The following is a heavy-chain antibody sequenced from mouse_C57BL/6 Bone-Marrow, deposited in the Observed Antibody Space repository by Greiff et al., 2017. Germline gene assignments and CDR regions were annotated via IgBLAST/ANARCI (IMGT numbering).Heavy chain of an antibody. J-gene: IGHJ3*01. Sequence: DVKLQESGPGLVKPSQSLSLTCSVTGYSITSGYYWNWIRQFPGNKLEWMGYISYDGSNNYNPSLKNRISITRDTSKNQFFLKLNSVTTEDTATYYCARYYYGSSWGQGTLVTVSA. CDR1: GYSITSGYY. CDR2: ISYDGSN. CDR3: ARYYYGSS. V-gene: IGHV3-6*01. D-gene: IGHD1-1*01.